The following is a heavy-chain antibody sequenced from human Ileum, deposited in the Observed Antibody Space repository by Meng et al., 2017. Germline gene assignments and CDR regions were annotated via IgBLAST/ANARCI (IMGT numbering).Heavy chain of an antibody. CDR1: GFKFSALT. CDR3: AKSRSTVARSGYFDS. D-gene: IGHD4-11*01. V-gene: IGHV3-23*04. CDR2: MGGSGRDI. Sequence: VVESGGVLVQAAGSMRLSFAGVGFKFSALTMNCVRQAPGKGLGWVSGMGGSGRDIQYVDSVKGRFTIFRDNSNNKLYLEMNNLRAEDTDLYYCAKSRSTVARSGYFDSWGQGTLVTVSS. J-gene: IGHJ4*02.